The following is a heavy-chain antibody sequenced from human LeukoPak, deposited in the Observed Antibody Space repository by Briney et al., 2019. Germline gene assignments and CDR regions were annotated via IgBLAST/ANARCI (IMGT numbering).Heavy chain of an antibody. Sequence: SETLSLTCTVSGGSISSYYWSWIRQPPGKGLEWIGHIYYSGSTNYNPSLKSRVTISVDTSKNQFSLKLSSVTAADTAVYYCARAGGVYERSSWYLDWFDPWGQGTLVTVSS. CDR3: ARAGGVYERSSWYLDWFDP. CDR1: GGSISSYY. D-gene: IGHD6-13*01. J-gene: IGHJ5*02. CDR2: IYYSGST. V-gene: IGHV4-59*01.